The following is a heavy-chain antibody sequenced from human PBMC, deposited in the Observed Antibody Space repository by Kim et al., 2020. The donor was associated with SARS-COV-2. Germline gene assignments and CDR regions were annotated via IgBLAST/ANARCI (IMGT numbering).Heavy chain of an antibody. D-gene: IGHD3-22*01. Sequence: ASVKVYCKASGYTFTSYGISWVRQAPGQGLEWMGWISAYNGNTNYAQKLQGRVTMTTDTSTSTAYMELRSLRSDDTAVYYCAREWGSYYYDSSGYGRPYHAFDIWGQGTMVTVSS. CDR2: ISAYNGNT. J-gene: IGHJ3*02. CDR1: GYTFTSYG. V-gene: IGHV1-18*01. CDR3: AREWGSYYYDSSGYGRPYHAFDI.